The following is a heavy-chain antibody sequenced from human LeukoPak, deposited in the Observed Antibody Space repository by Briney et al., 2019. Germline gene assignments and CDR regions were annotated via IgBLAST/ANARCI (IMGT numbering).Heavy chain of an antibody. CDR2: IYSGGST. J-gene: IGHJ6*02. CDR1: GFTVSSNY. Sequence: GGSLRLSCAASGFTVSSNYMSWVRQAPGKGLEWLSVIYSGGSTYYADSVKGRFTISRDNSKNTLYLQMNSLRAEDTAMYYCAKDMALVVVTDNGMDVWGQGTTVTVSS. D-gene: IGHD2-21*02. CDR3: AKDMALVVVTDNGMDV. V-gene: IGHV3-66*01.